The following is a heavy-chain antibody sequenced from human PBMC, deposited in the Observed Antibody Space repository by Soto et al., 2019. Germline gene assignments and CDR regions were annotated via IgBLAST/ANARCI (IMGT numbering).Heavy chain of an antibody. Sequence: GGSLRLSCAASGFTCSSYSMNWVRQAPGRGLEWVSSISSSSSYIYYADSVKGRFTISRDNAKNSLYLQMNSLRAEDTAVYYCARDPGYCSSTSCFISAFDIWGQGTMVTVSS. CDR1: GFTCSSYS. CDR2: ISSSSSYI. V-gene: IGHV3-21*01. D-gene: IGHD2-2*01. J-gene: IGHJ3*02. CDR3: ARDPGYCSSTSCFISAFDI.